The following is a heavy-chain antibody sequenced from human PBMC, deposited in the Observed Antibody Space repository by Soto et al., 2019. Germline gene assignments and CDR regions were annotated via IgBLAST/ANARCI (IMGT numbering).Heavy chain of an antibody. CDR1: GFTVSSNY. Sequence: EVQLVESGGGLVQPGGSLRLSCAASGFTVSSNYMSWVRQAPGKGLEWVSVIYSGGSTYYADSVKGRFTISRDNSKNTLYLQMNSLKAEETAVYYCARVNSNYDILTGYYIGGFDYWGQGTLVTVSS. J-gene: IGHJ4*02. CDR2: IYSGGST. CDR3: ARVNSNYDILTGYYIGGFDY. V-gene: IGHV3-66*01. D-gene: IGHD3-9*01.